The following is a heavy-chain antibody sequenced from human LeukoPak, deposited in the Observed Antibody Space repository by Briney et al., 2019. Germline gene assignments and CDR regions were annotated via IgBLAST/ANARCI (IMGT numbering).Heavy chain of an antibody. J-gene: IGHJ4*02. CDR1: GGSISSSGYY. Sequence: SETLSLTCTVSGGSISSSGYYWGWIRQPPGKGLEWIGSISYTGSTYYNPSLKSRVTISVDTSKNQFSLKLNSVTAADTAVFYCARRGISSSLDYWSQGTLVTVSS. CDR3: ARRGISSSLDY. V-gene: IGHV4-39*01. D-gene: IGHD3-3*02. CDR2: ISYTGST.